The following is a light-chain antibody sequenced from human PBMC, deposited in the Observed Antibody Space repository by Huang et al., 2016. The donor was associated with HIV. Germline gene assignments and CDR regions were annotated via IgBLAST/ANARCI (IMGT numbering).Light chain of an antibody. V-gene: IGKV3-11*01. CDR2: DTS. J-gene: IGKJ3*01. CDR1: QSVSSS. CDR3: QQRSNWPLFT. Sequence: EIVLTQSPATLSLSPGERATRSCKASQSVSSSLAWYQQKPGQAPSLLIYDTSNRATGIPARFSGSESGTDFTLTISSLEPEDFAVYYCQQRSNWPLFTFGPGTKVDIK.